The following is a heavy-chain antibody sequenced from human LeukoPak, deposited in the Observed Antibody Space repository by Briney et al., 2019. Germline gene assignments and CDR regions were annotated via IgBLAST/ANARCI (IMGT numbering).Heavy chain of an antibody. J-gene: IGHJ4*02. V-gene: IGHV4-34*01. Sequence: TSETLFLTCAVYGGSFSGYYWSWIRQPPGKGLEWIGEINHSGSTNYNPSLKSRVTISVDTSKNQFSLKLSSVTAADTAVYYCARGRLQQCSGGSCSFDYWGQGTLVTVSS. CDR2: INHSGST. CDR3: ARGRLQQCSGGSCSFDY. D-gene: IGHD2-15*01. CDR1: GGSFSGYY.